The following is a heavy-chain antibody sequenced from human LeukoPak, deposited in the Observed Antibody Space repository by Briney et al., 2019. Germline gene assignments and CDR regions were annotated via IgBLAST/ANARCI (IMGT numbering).Heavy chain of an antibody. Sequence: QSGGSLRLSCAASGFTLRNSWMHWVRQAPGKGLVWVSRIINDGSATNYADSVKGRFTISRDNAKNMVYLQMDSLRAEDTAVYYCARDRGYASDYWGQGTLVTVSS. V-gene: IGHV3-74*01. D-gene: IGHD5-18*01. J-gene: IGHJ4*02. CDR3: ARDRGYASDY. CDR2: IINDGSAT. CDR1: GFTLRNSW.